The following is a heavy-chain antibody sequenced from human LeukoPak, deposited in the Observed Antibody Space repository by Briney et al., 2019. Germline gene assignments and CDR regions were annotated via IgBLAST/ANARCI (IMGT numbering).Heavy chain of an antibody. CDR2: IYYSGST. V-gene: IGHV4-39*01. CDR3: ARLGSNWFDP. CDR1: GGSISSYY. J-gene: IGHJ5*02. D-gene: IGHD3-16*01. Sequence: PSETLSLTCSVSGGSISSYYWGWIRQPPGKGLEWIGSIYYSGSTYYNPSLKSRVTISVDTSKNQFSLKLSSVTAADTAVYYCARLGSNWFDPWGQGTLVTVSS.